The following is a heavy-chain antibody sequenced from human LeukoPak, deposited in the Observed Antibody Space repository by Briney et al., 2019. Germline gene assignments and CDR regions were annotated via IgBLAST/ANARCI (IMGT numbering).Heavy chain of an antibody. CDR2: LSSSSSNM. V-gene: IGHV3-21*06. Sequence: GGSLRLSCAASGFTFSSYSMNWVRQAPGEGLEWVSSLSSSSSNMYYADSVKGRFTISRDNAKNSLYLQMNSLRAEDTAVYYCARGPVTDYWGQGTLVTVSS. CDR1: GFTFSSYS. J-gene: IGHJ4*02. CDR3: ARGPVTDY.